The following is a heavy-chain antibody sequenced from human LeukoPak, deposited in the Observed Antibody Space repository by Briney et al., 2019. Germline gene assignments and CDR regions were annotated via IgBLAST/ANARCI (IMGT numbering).Heavy chain of an antibody. CDR1: GGSISSSSYY. J-gene: IGHJ3*02. CDR2: IYYSGST. CDR3: ARHAFEYSYGDDAFDI. D-gene: IGHD5-18*01. Sequence: SETLFLTCTVSGGSISSSSYYWGWIRQPPGKGLEWIGSIYYSGSTYYNPSLKSRVTISVDTSKNQFSLKLSSVTAADTAVYYCARHAFEYSYGDDAFDIWGQGTMVTVSS. V-gene: IGHV4-39*01.